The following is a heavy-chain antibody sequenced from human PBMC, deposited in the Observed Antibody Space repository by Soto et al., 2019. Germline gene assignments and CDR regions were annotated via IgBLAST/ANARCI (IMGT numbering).Heavy chain of an antibody. V-gene: IGHV1-18*01. CDR2: ISAYNGNT. CDR1: GYTFTSYG. CDR3: ARDIVVVPAANPYYYYYMDV. D-gene: IGHD2-2*01. Sequence: ASVKVSCKASGYTFTSYGISWVRQAPGQGLEWMGWISAYNGNTNYAQKLQGRVTMTTDTSTSTAYMELRSLRSDDTAVYYCARDIVVVPAANPYYYYYMDVWGKGTTVTVSS. J-gene: IGHJ6*03.